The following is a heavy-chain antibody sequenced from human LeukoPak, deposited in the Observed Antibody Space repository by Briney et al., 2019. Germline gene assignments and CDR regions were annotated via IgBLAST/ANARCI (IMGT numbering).Heavy chain of an antibody. D-gene: IGHD6-6*01. CDR2: IYTSGST. CDR3: ARSARYSSSSPYYFDY. Sequence: SETLSLTCTVSGGSISSYYWSWIRQAAGKGLEWIGRIYTSGSTNYNPSLKSRVTMSVDTSKNQFSLKLSSVTAADTAVYYCARSARYSSSSPYYFDYWGQGTLVTVSS. CDR1: GGSISSYY. V-gene: IGHV4-4*07. J-gene: IGHJ4*02.